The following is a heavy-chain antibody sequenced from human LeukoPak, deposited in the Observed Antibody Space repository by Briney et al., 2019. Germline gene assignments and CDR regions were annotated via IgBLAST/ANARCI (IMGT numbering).Heavy chain of an antibody. CDR1: GYTFTSYG. D-gene: IGHD4-11*01. V-gene: IGHV1-18*01. CDR3: ARGPLGTHYSNYAGSGFDY. CDR2: ISAYNGNT. J-gene: IGHJ4*02. Sequence: ASVNVSCKASGYTFTSYGISWVRQAPGQGLEWMGWISAYNGNTNYAQKLQGRVTMTTDTSTSTAYMELRSLRPDDTAVYYCARGPLGTHYSNYAGSGFDYWGQGTLVTVSS.